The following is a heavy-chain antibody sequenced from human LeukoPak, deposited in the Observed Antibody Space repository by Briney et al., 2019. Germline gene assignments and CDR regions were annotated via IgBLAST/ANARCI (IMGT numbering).Heavy chain of an antibody. CDR1: GFIFSSYW. J-gene: IGHJ3*02. CDR2: IKQDGSEK. Sequence: GGALRLSCAASGFIFSSYWMRWVRQAPGKGGGWVANIKQDGSEKYYVDSVKGRFTISRDNAKNSLYLQMNSLRAEDTAVYYCASWELLRAFDIWGQGTMVTVSS. CDR3: ASWELLRAFDI. V-gene: IGHV3-7*01. D-gene: IGHD1-26*01.